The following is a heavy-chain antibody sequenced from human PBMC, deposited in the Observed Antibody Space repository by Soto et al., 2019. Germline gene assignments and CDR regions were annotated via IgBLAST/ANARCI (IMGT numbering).Heavy chain of an antibody. Sequence: QVQLVQSGPEVKKPGASVKVSCKTSGYTFTSYGISWVRQAPGQGLEWMGWITTDKGKTTYAQKLQGRVTMTTDTSTSTAYMELRSLRSDDTAVYYCAREIPSQLYDYWGQGTLVTVSS. CDR2: ITTDKGKT. D-gene: IGHD5-18*01. V-gene: IGHV1-18*01. CDR3: AREIPSQLYDY. CDR1: GYTFTSYG. J-gene: IGHJ4*02.